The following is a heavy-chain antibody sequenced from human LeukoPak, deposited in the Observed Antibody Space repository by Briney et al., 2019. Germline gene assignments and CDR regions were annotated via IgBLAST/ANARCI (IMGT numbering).Heavy chain of an antibody. CDR3: AGDYYYDSSGVHAFDI. D-gene: IGHD3-22*01. Sequence: EASVKVSCKSSGGTFSSYAISWVRQAPGQGLEWMGRIIPILGIANYAQKFQGRVTITADKSTSTAYMELSSLRSEDTAVYYCAGDYYYDSSGVHAFDIWGQGTMVTVSS. J-gene: IGHJ3*02. CDR2: IIPILGIA. V-gene: IGHV1-69*04. CDR1: GGTFSSYA.